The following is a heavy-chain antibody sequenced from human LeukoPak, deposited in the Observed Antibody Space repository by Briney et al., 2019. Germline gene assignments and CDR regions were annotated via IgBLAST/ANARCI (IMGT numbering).Heavy chain of an antibody. J-gene: IGHJ4*02. CDR2: IKQDGSEK. CDR1: GFTFSSYW. D-gene: IGHD3-10*01. CDR3: ARDSAAYGFGESYDY. V-gene: IGHV3-7*01. Sequence: PGGSLRLSCAASGFTFSSYWMSWVRQAPGKGLEWVANIKQDGSEKNYVDSVKGRFTISRDNAKNSLYLQMNSLRAEDTAVYYCARDSAAYGFGESYDYWGQGTLVTVSS.